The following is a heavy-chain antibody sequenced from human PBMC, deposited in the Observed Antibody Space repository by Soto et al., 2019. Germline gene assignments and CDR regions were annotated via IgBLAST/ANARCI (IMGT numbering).Heavy chain of an antibody. CDR3: ASRLQMMDY. CDR2: IFPGDSHP. J-gene: IGHJ4*02. V-gene: IGHV5-51*01. D-gene: IGHD4-4*01. CDR1: GYSFPNYW. Sequence: GQPLTISCKSSGYSFPNYWIGWVRQKPGKGLERMGIIFPGDSHPRYSPSFQGQVTISADNSISPAYLQWSSLKASDPAMYDCASRLQMMDYWGQGTLVTVSS.